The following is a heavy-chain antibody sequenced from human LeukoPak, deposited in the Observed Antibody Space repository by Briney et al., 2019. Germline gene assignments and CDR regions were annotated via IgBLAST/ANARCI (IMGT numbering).Heavy chain of an antibody. CDR1: GYTFTSYG. J-gene: IGHJ6*02. CDR2: ISAYNGNT. CDR3: ARSCGGDCYTPLLRYGMDV. D-gene: IGHD2-21*02. V-gene: IGHV1-18*01. Sequence: EASVKVSCKASGYTFTSYGISWVRQAPGQGREWMGWISAYNGNTNYAQKLQGRVTMTTDTSTSTAYMELRSLRSDDTAVYYCARSCGGDCYTPLLRYGMDVLGQGTTVTVSS.